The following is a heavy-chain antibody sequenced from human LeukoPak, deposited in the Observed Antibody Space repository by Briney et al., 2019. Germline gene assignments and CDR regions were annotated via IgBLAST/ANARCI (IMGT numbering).Heavy chain of an antibody. CDR2: ISYSGST. CDR1: GGSISSYY. D-gene: IGHD2-21*02. J-gene: IGHJ4*02. Sequence: SETLSLTCTVSGGSISSYYWNWIRQPPGKGLEWIGYISYSGSTNYNPSLKSRVTISVDTSKNQFSLKLSSATAADTAVYYCAMLAYCGGDCYSPYDYWGQGTLVTVSS. CDR3: AMLAYCGGDCYSPYDY. V-gene: IGHV4-59*01.